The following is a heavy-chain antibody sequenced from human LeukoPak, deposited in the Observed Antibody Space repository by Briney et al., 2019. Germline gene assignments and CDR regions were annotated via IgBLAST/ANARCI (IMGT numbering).Heavy chain of an antibody. CDR3: AKALNYYDSSGYYPRYYFDY. CDR2: ISGSGGST. CDR1: GFTFSTYA. D-gene: IGHD3-22*01. Sequence: GSLRLSCAASGFTFSTYAMSWVRQAPGKGLEWVSGISGSGGSTYYADSVKGRFTISRDNSKNTLYLQMNSLRAEDTAVYYCAKALNYYDSSGYYPRYYFDYWGQGTLVTVSS. J-gene: IGHJ4*02. V-gene: IGHV3-23*01.